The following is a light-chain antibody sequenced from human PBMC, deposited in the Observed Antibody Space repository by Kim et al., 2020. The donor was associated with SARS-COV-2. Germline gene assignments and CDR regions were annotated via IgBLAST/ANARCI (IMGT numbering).Light chain of an antibody. Sequence: VYPGERATPSCRASQSVSGNLAWYQQKPGQAPRLLIYGASTRATAFPARFSGSGSGTEFTLTISSLQSEDFAVYYCQQYNNWPLSFGGGTKVDIK. CDR1: QSVSGN. V-gene: IGKV3-15*01. CDR2: GAS. J-gene: IGKJ4*01. CDR3: QQYNNWPLS.